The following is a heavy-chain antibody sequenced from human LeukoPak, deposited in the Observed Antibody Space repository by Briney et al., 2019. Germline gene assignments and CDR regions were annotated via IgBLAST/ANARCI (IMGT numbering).Heavy chain of an antibody. CDR1: GGTFSSYA. Sequence: SVKVSCKAFGGTFSSYAISWVRQAPGQGLEWMGGIIPIFGTANYAQKFQGRVTITADESTSTAYMELSSLRSEDTAVYYCAGGIAAAGSFDYWGQGTLVTVSS. V-gene: IGHV1-69*01. D-gene: IGHD6-13*01. CDR2: IIPIFGTA. CDR3: AGGIAAAGSFDY. J-gene: IGHJ4*02.